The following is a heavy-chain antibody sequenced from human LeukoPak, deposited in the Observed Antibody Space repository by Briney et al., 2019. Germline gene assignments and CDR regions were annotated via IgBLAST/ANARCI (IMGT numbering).Heavy chain of an antibody. Sequence: TGGSLRLSCAASGFTFSTYWMSWVRQAPGKGLEWVANIKQDGGDKLYVDSVKGRFTISRDNAKNSMYLQMNSLRAEDTAVYYCARVLPVASRDYWGQGTLVTVSS. V-gene: IGHV3-7*01. CDR3: ARVLPVASRDY. CDR2: IKQDGGDK. J-gene: IGHJ4*02. D-gene: IGHD2-2*01. CDR1: GFTFSTYW.